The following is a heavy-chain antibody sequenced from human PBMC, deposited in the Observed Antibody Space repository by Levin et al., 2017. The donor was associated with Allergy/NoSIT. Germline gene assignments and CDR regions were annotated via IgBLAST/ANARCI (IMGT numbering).Heavy chain of an antibody. J-gene: IGHJ4*02. CDR1: GFTFNDYA. D-gene: IGHD5-18*01. CDR2: ITWNSGSI. V-gene: IGHV3-9*01. CDR3: AKEPGGYSYGLDFDY. Sequence: GGSLRLSCAASGFTFNDYAMHWVRQAPGKGLEWVSGITWNSGSIAYADSVKGRFSISRDNAKNTLYLQMNSLRAEDTALYYCAKEPGGYSYGLDFDYWGQGTLVTVSS.